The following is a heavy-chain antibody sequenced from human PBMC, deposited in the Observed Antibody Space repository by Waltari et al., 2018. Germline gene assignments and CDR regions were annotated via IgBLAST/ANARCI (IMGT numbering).Heavy chain of an antibody. CDR3: ARGFMVRGTSSDY. J-gene: IGHJ4*02. CDR1: GFTSSRSS. D-gene: IGHD3-10*01. Sequence: EVQLVESGGGLVKPGASLGLSCAASGFTSSRSSMKWVRQAPGKGLEWVSSISSSSSYIYYADSVKGRFTISRDNAKNSLYLQMNSLRAEDTAVYYCARGFMVRGTSSDYWGQGTLVTVSS. CDR2: ISSSSSYI. V-gene: IGHV3-21*01.